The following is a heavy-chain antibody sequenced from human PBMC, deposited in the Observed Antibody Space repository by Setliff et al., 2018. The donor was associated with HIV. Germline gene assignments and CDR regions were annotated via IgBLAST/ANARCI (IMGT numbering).Heavy chain of an antibody. CDR1: GGSISSHY. J-gene: IGHJ4*02. Sequence: KPSETLSLTCTVSGGSISSHYWSWIRQPPGKGLEWIGYIYYTGSTYYNPSLESRVTMSVDTSKNQFSLKLKLVTAADTAIYYCTRGRTDTAMAHDYWGQGTPVTVSS. D-gene: IGHD5-18*01. CDR2: IYYTGST. V-gene: IGHV4-59*11. CDR3: TRGRTDTAMAHDY.